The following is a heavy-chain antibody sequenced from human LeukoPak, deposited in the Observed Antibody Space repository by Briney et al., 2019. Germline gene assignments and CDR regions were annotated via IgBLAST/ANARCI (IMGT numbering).Heavy chain of an antibody. CDR1: GFTFSSNW. CDR2: IKGDGSST. CDR3: AKDNRRHYTSGPNPDSLH. J-gene: IGHJ4*02. V-gene: IGHV3-74*01. D-gene: IGHD6-19*01. Sequence: GGSLRLSCVASGFTFSSNWMHWVRQAPGKGLVWISRIKGDGSSTSYADSVKGRFTISRDNAKNSLYLQMNSLRVEDTAFYYCAKDNRRHYTSGPNPDSLHWGQGALVTVSS.